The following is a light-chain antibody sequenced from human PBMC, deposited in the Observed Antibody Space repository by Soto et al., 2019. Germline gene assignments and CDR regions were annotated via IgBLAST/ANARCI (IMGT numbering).Light chain of an antibody. CDR1: QGLGTN. V-gene: IGKV1-6*01. Sequence: TQSPGTLSLSPVERATLSCRASQGLGTNLAWYQQKPGKAPKLLIYAASSLQSGVPSRFSGSGSGTDFTLTISSLQPEDFATYYCLQDYNYPLTFGGGTKVDIK. CDR3: LQDYNYPLT. J-gene: IGKJ4*01. CDR2: AAS.